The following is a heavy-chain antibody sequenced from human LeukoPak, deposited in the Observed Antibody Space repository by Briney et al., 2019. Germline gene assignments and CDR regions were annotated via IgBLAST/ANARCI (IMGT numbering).Heavy chain of an antibody. V-gene: IGHV3-23*01. D-gene: IGHD4-11*01. J-gene: IGHJ4*02. CDR2: ISGSGGST. CDR1: GFTFSSYA. CDR3: AKVRGGHDYSNYVPYFDY. Sequence: GGSLRLSCAASGFTFSSYAMSWVRQAPGKGLEWVSAISGSGGSTYYADSVKGRFTISRDNSKNTLYLQMNSLRAEDTAVYYSAKVRGGHDYSNYVPYFDYWGQGTLVTVSS.